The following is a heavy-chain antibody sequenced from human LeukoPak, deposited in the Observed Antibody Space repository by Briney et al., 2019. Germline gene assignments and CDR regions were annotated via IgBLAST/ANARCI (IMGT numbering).Heavy chain of an antibody. V-gene: IGHV3-11*01. Sequence: GGSLRLSCAASGFTFSDYYMSWIRQAPGKGLEWISYITRSGGFYADSVKGRSTISRDNAKNSLYLQMNSLRVEDTAVYYCARDGDTTSKVDYLGQGTLVTVSS. J-gene: IGHJ4*02. CDR3: ARDGDTTSKVDY. CDR1: GFTFSDYY. D-gene: IGHD7-27*01. CDR2: ITRSGG.